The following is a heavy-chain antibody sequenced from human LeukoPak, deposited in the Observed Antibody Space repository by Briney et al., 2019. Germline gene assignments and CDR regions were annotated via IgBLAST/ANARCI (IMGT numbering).Heavy chain of an antibody. V-gene: IGHV4-30-2*01. CDR1: GGSISSGGYS. D-gene: IGHD6-19*01. J-gene: IGHJ4*02. CDR2: INHSGST. CDR3: ARELRYSSGWYAYYFDY. Sequence: PSQTLSLTCAVSGGSISSGGYSWSWIRQPPGKGLEWIGEINHSGSTNYNPSLKSRVTISVDTSKNQFSLKLSSVTAADTAVYYCARELRYSSGWYAYYFDYWGQGTLVTVSS.